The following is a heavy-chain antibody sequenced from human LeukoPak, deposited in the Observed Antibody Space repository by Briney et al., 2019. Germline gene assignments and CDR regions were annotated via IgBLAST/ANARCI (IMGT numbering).Heavy chain of an antibody. Sequence: KPSETLSLTCAVYGGSFSGYYWSWIRQPPGKGLEWIGEINHSGSTTYNPSLKSRVTISVDTSKNQFSLKLSSVTAADTAVYHCAREGGVRSSWYINYYYGMDVWGKGTTVTVSS. CDR2: INHSGST. D-gene: IGHD6-13*01. CDR3: AREGGVRSSWYINYYYGMDV. J-gene: IGHJ6*04. CDR1: GGSFSGYY. V-gene: IGHV4-34*01.